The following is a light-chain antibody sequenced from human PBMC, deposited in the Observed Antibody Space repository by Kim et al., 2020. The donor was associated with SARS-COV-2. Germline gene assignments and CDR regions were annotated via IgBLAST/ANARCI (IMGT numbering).Light chain of an antibody. CDR3: NSYTTSSTYV. J-gene: IGLJ1*01. Sequence: QSVLTQSASVSGSPGQSITISCTGTISDVGFYDYVSWYQQHPGKAPKLLIHDLTDRPSGVSDRFSGSKSGNTASLTISGLQAEDEADYYCNSYTTSSTYVFGTGTKVTVL. V-gene: IGLV2-14*01. CDR1: ISDVGFYDY. CDR2: DLT.